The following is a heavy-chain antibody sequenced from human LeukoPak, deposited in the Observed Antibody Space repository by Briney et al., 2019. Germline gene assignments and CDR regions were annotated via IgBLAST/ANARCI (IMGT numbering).Heavy chain of an antibody. Sequence: GGSLRLSCEVSGFTFNSESMNWVRQAPGKGLEWVAYISRSGTVIFYADSVKGRFTISRDNAKNSLYLQMNSLRAEDTAVYYCARVRGRELRPFSYWGQGTLVTVSS. V-gene: IGHV3-48*04. D-gene: IGHD1-7*01. CDR2: ISRSGTVI. CDR1: GFTFNSES. J-gene: IGHJ4*02. CDR3: ARVRGRELRPFSY.